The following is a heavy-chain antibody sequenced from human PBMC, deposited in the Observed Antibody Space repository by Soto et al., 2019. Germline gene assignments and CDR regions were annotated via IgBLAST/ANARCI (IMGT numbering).Heavy chain of an antibody. CDR3: ARARDYGDSHFDY. CDR2: IIPIFGTA. J-gene: IGHJ4*02. Sequence: SVKVSCKASGGTFSSYAISWVRQAPGQGLEWMGGIIPIFGTANYAQKFQGRVTITADESTSTAYMELSSLRSEDTAVYYCARARDYGDSHFDYWGQGTLVTVSS. CDR1: GGTFSSYA. V-gene: IGHV1-69*13. D-gene: IGHD4-17*01.